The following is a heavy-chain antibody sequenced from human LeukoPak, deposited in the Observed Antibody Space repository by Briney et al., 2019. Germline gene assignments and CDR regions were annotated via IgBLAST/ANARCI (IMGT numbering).Heavy chain of an antibody. CDR1: GYTFTSYY. CDR2: INPSGGST. V-gene: IGHV1-46*01. D-gene: IGHD5-12*01. J-gene: IGHJ6*02. CDR3: ARGYSGYDLGRDYYYGMGV. Sequence: GASVKVSCKASGYTFTSYYMHWVRQAPGQGLEWMGIINPSGGSTSYAQEFQGRVTMTRDTSTSTVYMELSSLRSEDTAVYYCARGYSGYDLGRDYYYGMGVWGQGTTVTVSS.